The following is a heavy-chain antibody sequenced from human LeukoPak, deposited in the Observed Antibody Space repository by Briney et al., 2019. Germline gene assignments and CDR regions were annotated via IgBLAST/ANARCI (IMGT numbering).Heavy chain of an antibody. CDR3: ARDRRGVAAAGTGGGSYYYYGMDV. V-gene: IGHV3-48*03. CDR2: ISSSGSTI. CDR1: GFTFSSYE. Sequence: PGGSLRLSCAASGFTFSSYETNWVRQAPGKGLEWVSYISSSGSTIYYADSVKGRFTISRDNAKNSLYLQMNSLRAEDTAVYYCARDRRGVAAAGTGGGSYYYYGMDVWAKGPRSPSP. J-gene: IGHJ6*02. D-gene: IGHD6-13*01.